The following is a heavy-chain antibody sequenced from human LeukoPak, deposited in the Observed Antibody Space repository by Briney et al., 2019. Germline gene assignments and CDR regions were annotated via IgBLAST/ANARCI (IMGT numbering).Heavy chain of an antibody. CDR3: AREDASGLDY. V-gene: IGHV3-13*01. J-gene: IGHJ4*02. CDR2: IDTAGDT. CDR1: GFTFSNYD. D-gene: IGHD1-26*01. Sequence: GGSLRLSCVASGFTFSNYDMHWVRQPTGKGLEWVSAIDTAGDTYYPGSVKGRFTISRENAKNSLYLQMSSLRAGVTAVYYCAREDASGLDYWGQGTLVTVSS.